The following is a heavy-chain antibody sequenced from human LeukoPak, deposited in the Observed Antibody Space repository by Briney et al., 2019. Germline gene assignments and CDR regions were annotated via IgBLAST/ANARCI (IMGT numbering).Heavy chain of an antibody. CDR3: ARDGVYGSGAYYYGMDV. CDR1: GFTFSDHY. V-gene: IGHV3-11*01. Sequence: GGSLRLSCAASGFTFSDHYMSWIRQAPGKGLEWVAYISSSGSIISYADTVQGRFTVPRDNAKNSLYLQMNSLRAEDTAVYYCARDGVYGSGAYYYGMDVWGQGTTVTVSS. J-gene: IGHJ6*02. D-gene: IGHD3-10*01. CDR2: ISSSGSII.